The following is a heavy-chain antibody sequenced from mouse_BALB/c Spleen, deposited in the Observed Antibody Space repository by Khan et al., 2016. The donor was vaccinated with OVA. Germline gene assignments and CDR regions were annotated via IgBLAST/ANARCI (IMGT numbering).Heavy chain of an antibody. Sequence: EVELVESGPGLVKPSQSLSLTCTVTGYSITSGYAWNWIRQFPGNKLEWMGYISYSGGTSYNPSLKSRISITRDTSKNQFFLQFNSVTTEDTATYYCARGNYYGYYFDYWGQGTTLTVSS. V-gene: IGHV3-2*02. D-gene: IGHD1-1*01. CDR2: ISYSGGT. CDR3: ARGNYYGYYFDY. J-gene: IGHJ2*01. CDR1: GYSITSGYA.